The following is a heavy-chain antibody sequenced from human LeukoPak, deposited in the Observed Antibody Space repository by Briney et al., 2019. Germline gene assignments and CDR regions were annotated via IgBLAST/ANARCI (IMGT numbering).Heavy chain of an antibody. CDR2: IYPGDSDT. CDR1: GYSFSSQW. V-gene: IGHV5-51*01. J-gene: IGHJ4*02. CDR3: ARGLRGEILQTGY. D-gene: IGHD1-26*01. Sequence: GESLKISCQGSGYSFSSQWIGWVRQKPGKGLEWMGIIYPGDSDTRYSPSFQGQVTISADKSISTAYLQWSSLKASDTAMYYCARGLRGEILQTGYWGQGTLVTVSS.